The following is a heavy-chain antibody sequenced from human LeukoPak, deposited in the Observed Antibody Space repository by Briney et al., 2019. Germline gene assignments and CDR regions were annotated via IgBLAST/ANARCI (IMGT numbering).Heavy chain of an antibody. V-gene: IGHV1-18*01. D-gene: IGHD1-26*01. CDR2: ISTYNDNT. CDR1: GYTFTSYG. J-gene: IGHJ6*02. Sequence: ASVKVSCKASGYTFTSYGISWVRQAPGQGLEWVGWISTYNDNTNYAQKVQGRVTITADKSTSTAYMELSSLRSEDTAVYYCARDGYSGSYPGYYYYYGMDVWGQGTTVTVSS. CDR3: ARDGYSGSYPGYYYYYGMDV.